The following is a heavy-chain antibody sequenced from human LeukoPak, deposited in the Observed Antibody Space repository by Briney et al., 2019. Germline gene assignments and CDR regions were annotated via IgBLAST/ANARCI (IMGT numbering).Heavy chain of an antibody. CDR1: GVSISSGSNY. J-gene: IGHJ3*02. CDR3: ARSDGYGLVGI. D-gene: IGHD3-10*01. V-gene: IGHV4-39*07. CDR2: IYSSGNT. Sequence: SETLSLTCSGSGVSISSGSNYWGWIRQPPGKTLEWIGSIYSSGNTYYNPSLKSRVIILVDTAKNHFSLNLSSVTAADTAFYYCARSDGYGLVGIWGQGTMVTVSS.